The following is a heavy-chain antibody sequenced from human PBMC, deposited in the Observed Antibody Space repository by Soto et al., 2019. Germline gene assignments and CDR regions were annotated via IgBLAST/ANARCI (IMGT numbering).Heavy chain of an antibody. J-gene: IGHJ4*02. CDR2: IVPIRRTA. CDR3: VRDSGAKLSSS. D-gene: IGHD6-13*01. Sequence: SVKVSCKASGGTFSSYRINLVRQAPGQGLEWVGGIVPIRRTADYAQTFQGRVSITADESARTSYMELRSLRSQDTAVYYCVRDSGAKLSSSWGQGTLVTVSS. V-gene: IGHV1-69*13. CDR1: GGTFSSYR.